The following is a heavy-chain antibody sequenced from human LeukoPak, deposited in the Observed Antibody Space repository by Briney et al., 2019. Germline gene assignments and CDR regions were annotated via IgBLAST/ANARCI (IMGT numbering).Heavy chain of an antibody. CDR3: ARDLGTYSYGYFDY. Sequence: PGGSLRLSCAASEFSVGSNYMTWVRQAPGKGLEWVSGISGSGDSTYYADSVKGRFTISRDNAKNSLYLQMNSLRAEDTALYYCARDLGTYSYGYFDYWGQGTLVTVSS. J-gene: IGHJ4*02. V-gene: IGHV3-23*01. D-gene: IGHD5-18*01. CDR2: ISGSGDST. CDR1: EFSVGSNY.